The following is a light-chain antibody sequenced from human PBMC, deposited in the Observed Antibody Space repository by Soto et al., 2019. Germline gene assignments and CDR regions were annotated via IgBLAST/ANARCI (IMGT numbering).Light chain of an antibody. J-gene: IGKJ1*01. Sequence: DIQMTQSPSTLSASVGDRVTITCRASQSISSWLAWYQQKPGKAPKLLIYKASTLDSRVPSRFSGSGCGTEFSLTIRSLQADDFDTHYCQRYYRSLTFGHGTKVEIK. V-gene: IGKV1-5*03. CDR1: QSISSW. CDR2: KAS. CDR3: QRYYRSLT.